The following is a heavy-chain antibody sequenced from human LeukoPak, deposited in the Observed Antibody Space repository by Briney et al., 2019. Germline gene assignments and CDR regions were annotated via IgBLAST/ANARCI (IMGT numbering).Heavy chain of an antibody. D-gene: IGHD2-2*01. CDR3: ARDPRWLTPDCNTIGCYVNWFDP. CDR2: IYRCGNT. J-gene: IGHJ5*02. V-gene: IGHV4-38-2*02. Sequence: PSETLSLTCAVSGYSISSGFLWGWIRQPPGKGLEWIGTIYRCGNTYYNPSLKSRITMSVDTSKNQFSLKLSSVTAADTAVYYCARDPRWLTPDCNTIGCYVNWFDPWGQGTLVTVSS. CDR1: GYSISSGFL.